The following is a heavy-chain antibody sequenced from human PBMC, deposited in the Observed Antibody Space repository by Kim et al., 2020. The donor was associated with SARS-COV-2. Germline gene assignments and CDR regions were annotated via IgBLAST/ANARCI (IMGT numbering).Heavy chain of an antibody. J-gene: IGHJ5*02. CDR2: ISAYNGNT. D-gene: IGHD1-26*01. CDR1: GYTFTSYG. CDR3: ARASARREGWELREVWFDP. V-gene: IGHV1-18*01. Sequence: ASVKVSCKASGYTFTSYGISWVRQAPGQGLEWMGWISAYNGNTNYAQKLQGRVTMTTDTSTSTAYMELRSLRSDDTAVYYCARASARREGWELREVWFDPWGQGTLVTVSS.